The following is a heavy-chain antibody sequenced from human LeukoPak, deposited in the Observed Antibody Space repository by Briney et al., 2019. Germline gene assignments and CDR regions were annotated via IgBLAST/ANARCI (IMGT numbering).Heavy chain of an antibody. V-gene: IGHV1-2*02. Sequence: ASVKVSCKASGYTFTGYYMHWVRQAPGQGLEWMGWINPNSGGTNYAQKFQGRVAMTRDTSISTAYMELSRLRSDDTAVYYCARWGPLRTIFGVVIINGWNGDAFDIWGQGTMVTVSS. D-gene: IGHD3-3*01. J-gene: IGHJ3*02. CDR2: INPNSGGT. CDR1: GYTFTGYY. CDR3: ARWGPLRTIFGVVIINGWNGDAFDI.